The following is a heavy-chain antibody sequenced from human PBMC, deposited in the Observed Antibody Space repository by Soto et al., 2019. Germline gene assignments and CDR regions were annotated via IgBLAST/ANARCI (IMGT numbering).Heavy chain of an antibody. V-gene: IGHV3-33*01. D-gene: IGHD3-9*01. CDR2: IWYDGSNK. CDR1: GFTFSSYG. CDR3: ASDYDILTGYSWERFDY. Sequence: VGSLRLSCAASGFTFSSYGMHWVRQAPGKGLEWVAVIWYDGSNKYYADSVKGRFTISRDNSKNTLYLQMNSLRAEDTAVYYCASDYDILTGYSWERFDYWGQGTLVTVSS. J-gene: IGHJ4*02.